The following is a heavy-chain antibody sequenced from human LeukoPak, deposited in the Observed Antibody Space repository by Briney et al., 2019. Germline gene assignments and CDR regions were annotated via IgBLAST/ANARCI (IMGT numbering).Heavy chain of an antibody. Sequence: SETLSLTCAVYGGSFSGYYWSWIRQPPGKGLEWIGEINHSGNTNYNPSLKSRVTISVDTSKNQFSLKLSSVTAADTAVYYCARTRAVKGKPYTDYYDSSGIDYWGQGTLVTVSS. CDR2: INHSGNT. D-gene: IGHD3-22*01. CDR3: ARTRAVKGKPYTDYYDSSGIDY. CDR1: GGSFSGYY. J-gene: IGHJ4*02. V-gene: IGHV4-34*01.